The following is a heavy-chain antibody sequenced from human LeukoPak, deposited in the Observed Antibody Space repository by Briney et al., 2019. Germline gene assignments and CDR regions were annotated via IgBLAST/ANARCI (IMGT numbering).Heavy chain of an antibody. D-gene: IGHD6-19*01. V-gene: IGHV4-59*08. J-gene: IGHJ4*02. CDR2: VYYSDRT. CDR3: ARNLGIRGSYLFDL. Sequence: TSETLSLTCTIYGGSTSTYYWSWIRQPPGKGLEWIGYVYYSDRTKYNPSLKGRVSISLDTAKNHFSLRLTSVTAADTAVYYCARNLGIRGSYLFDLWGQGTLVTVSS. CDR1: GGSTSTYY.